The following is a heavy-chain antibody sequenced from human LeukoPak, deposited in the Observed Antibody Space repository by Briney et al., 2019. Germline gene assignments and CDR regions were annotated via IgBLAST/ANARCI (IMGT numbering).Heavy chain of an antibody. CDR1: GGSISSYY. J-gene: IGHJ4*02. CDR2: IHYSGST. CDR3: AGVAPRAGVVPVAMPDY. Sequence: CETLSLICSVSGGSISSYYGIWIRHPPGKGLEWSGYIHYSGSTNYNPSLKRQVHISVDTSKNQFSLKLSSVTAADTAVYYCAGVAPRAGVVPVAMPDYWGQGTLVTVSS. D-gene: IGHD2-2*01. V-gene: IGHV4-59*01.